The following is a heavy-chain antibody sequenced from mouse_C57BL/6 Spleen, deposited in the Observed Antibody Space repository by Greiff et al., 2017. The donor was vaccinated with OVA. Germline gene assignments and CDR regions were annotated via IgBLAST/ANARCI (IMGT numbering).Heavy chain of an antibody. V-gene: IGHV1-5*01. CDR1: GYTFTSYW. J-gene: IGHJ2*01. CDR2: IYPGNSDT. D-gene: IGHD1-1*01. CDR3: TRYYGSSSFDY. Sequence: VQLQQPGAELVRPGSSVKLSCKASGYTFTSYWMHWVKQRPGQGLEWIGAIYPGNSDTSYNQKFKGKAKLTAVTSASTAYMELSSLTNEDSAVYYCTRYYGSSSFDYWGQGTTLTVSS.